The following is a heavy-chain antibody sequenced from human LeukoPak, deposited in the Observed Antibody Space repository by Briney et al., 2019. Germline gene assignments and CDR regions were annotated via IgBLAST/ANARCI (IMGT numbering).Heavy chain of an antibody. CDR2: IYTSGST. CDR3: ARGLTYYYGSGSNNWFDP. D-gene: IGHD3-10*01. V-gene: IGHV4-61*02. CDR1: GGSISSGSYY. Sequence: SETLSLTCTVSGGSISSGSYYWSWIRQPAGKGLEWIGRIYTSGSTHYNPSLKSRVTISLDTSKNQFSLKLSSVTAADTAVYYCARGLTYYYGSGSNNWFDPWGQGTLVTVSS. J-gene: IGHJ5*02.